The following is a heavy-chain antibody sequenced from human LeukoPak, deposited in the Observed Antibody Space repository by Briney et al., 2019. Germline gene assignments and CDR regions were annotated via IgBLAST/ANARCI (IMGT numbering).Heavy chain of an antibody. CDR1: GGSISGYY. CDR2: IYYSGST. CDR3: ASTPSFYDSSGYYHVYFDY. J-gene: IGHJ4*02. D-gene: IGHD3-22*01. V-gene: IGHV4-59*08. Sequence: SETLSLTCSVFGGSISGYYWIWIRQFSGKGLEWIGYIYYSGSTNYNPSLKSRVTISVDTSKNQFSLKLSSVTAADTAVYYCASTPSFYDSSGYYHVYFDYWGQGTLVTVSS.